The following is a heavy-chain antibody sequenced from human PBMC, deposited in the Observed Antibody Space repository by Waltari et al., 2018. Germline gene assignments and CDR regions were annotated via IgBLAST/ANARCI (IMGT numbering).Heavy chain of an antibody. V-gene: IGHV1-69*10. Sequence: QVQLVQSGAEVKKPGSSVKVSCKASGGTFSSYAISWVRQAPGQGLEWMGGIIPSLGIANYAQKCQGRVTITADKSTSTAYMELSSLRSEDTAVYYCAREPRGSGYDDYYYYYYMDVWGKGTTVTVSS. CDR3: AREPRGSGYDDYYYYYYMDV. CDR2: IIPSLGIA. CDR1: GGTFSSYA. D-gene: IGHD5-12*01. J-gene: IGHJ6*03.